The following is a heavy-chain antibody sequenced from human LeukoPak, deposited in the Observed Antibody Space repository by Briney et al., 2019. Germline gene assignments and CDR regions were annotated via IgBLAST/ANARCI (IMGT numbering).Heavy chain of an antibody. Sequence: GGSLRLSCAASGFIFRSYAMHWVRQAPGKGLEWVAVISFDGSNKYYADSVKGRFTISRDNSKNTLYLQMNSLRVEDTAVYYCAMSGVGANHVFDFWGQGTLVTVSS. V-gene: IGHV3-30*03. CDR1: GFIFRSYA. J-gene: IGHJ4*02. D-gene: IGHD1-26*01. CDR3: AMSGVGANHVFDF. CDR2: ISFDGSNK.